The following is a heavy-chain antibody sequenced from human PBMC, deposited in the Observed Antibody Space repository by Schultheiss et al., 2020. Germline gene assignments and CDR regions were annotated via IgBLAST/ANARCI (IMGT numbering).Heavy chain of an antibody. CDR2: IDWVDDK. CDR3: ARTTGRPLYYYYYGMDV. D-gene: IGHD2-15*01. J-gene: IGHJ6*02. V-gene: IGHV2-70*01. CDR1: GFSLSTSGMC. Sequence: SGPTLVKPTQTLTLTCTFSGFSLSTSGMCVSWIRQPPGKALEWLALIDWVDDKYYSTSLKTRLTISKDTSKNQVVLTMTNMDPVDTATYYCARTTGRPLYYYYYGMDVWGQGTTVTVSS.